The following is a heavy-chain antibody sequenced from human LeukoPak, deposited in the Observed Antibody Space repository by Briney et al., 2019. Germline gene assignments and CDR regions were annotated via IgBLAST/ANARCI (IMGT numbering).Heavy chain of an antibody. CDR2: IRSSSNHV. D-gene: IGHD3-10*01. CDR1: GFTFSTYS. Sequence: PGGSLRLSCAASGFTFSTYSMNWVRQAPGKGLEWVSSIRSSSNHVYTADSLKGRFTISRDNAKNSLYLQMSSLRAEDTAVYYCAAPGNRASGPFDLWGQGTVVTVSS. J-gene: IGHJ4*02. V-gene: IGHV3-21*01. CDR3: AAPGNRASGPFDL.